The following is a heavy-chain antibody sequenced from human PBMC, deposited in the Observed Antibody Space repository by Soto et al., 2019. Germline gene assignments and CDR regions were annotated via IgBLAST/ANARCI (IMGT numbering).Heavy chain of an antibody. D-gene: IGHD6-19*01. J-gene: IGHJ4*02. Sequence: QVQLQQWGAGLLKPSETLSLTCAVYGGSFSGYYWSWIRQPPGKGLEWIGEINHSGSTNYNPSIKSRVTISVDTSKNQFSLKLSSVTAADTAVYYCASSRAVAGTFDYWGQGTLVTVSS. CDR2: INHSGST. CDR1: GGSFSGYY. V-gene: IGHV4-34*01. CDR3: ASSRAVAGTFDY.